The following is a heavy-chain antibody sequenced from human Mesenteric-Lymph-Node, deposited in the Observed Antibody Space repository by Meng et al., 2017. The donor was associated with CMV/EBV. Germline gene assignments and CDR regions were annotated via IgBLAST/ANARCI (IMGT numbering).Heavy chain of an antibody. Sequence: QVPLRQGGVGLLKPSELLSLTWTFYGGSFSGYYWSWSRQPPGKGLEWIGEINHSGSTNYNPSLKSRVTISVDTSKNQFSLKLSSVTAADTAVYYCARHQRWLKSEGGFNYWGQGTLVTVSS. CDR1: GGSFSGYY. D-gene: IGHD4-23*01. J-gene: IGHJ4*02. CDR2: INHSGST. V-gene: IGHV4-34*01. CDR3: ARHQRWLKSEGGFNY.